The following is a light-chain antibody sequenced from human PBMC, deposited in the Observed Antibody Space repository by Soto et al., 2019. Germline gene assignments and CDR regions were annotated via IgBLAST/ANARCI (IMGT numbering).Light chain of an antibody. CDR1: SSDIGAYNY. V-gene: IGLV2-8*01. CDR2: DVH. J-gene: IGLJ2*01. CDR3: RSYAGINNVV. Sequence: QSALTQPPSASGSPGQSVTISCTGTSSDIGAYNYVSWYQQHPGKAPKLMIFDVHKRPSGVPDRFSGSKSGNTASLTVSGLQAEDEADYYCRSYAGINNVVFGGGTKLTVL.